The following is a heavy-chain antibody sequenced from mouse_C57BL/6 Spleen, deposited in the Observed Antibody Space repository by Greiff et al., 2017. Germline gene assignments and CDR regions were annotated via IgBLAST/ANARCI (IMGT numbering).Heavy chain of an antibody. Sequence: EVKLVESGGGLVQPGGSLSLSCAASGFTITDYYMSWVRQPPGKALEWLGFIRNKANGYTTEYSASVKGRFTISRDNSQSILYLQMNALRAEDSATYYCARLHDYGFDYWGQGTTLTVSS. CDR2: IRNKANGYTT. V-gene: IGHV7-3*01. CDR1: GFTITDYY. D-gene: IGHD2-4*01. J-gene: IGHJ2*01. CDR3: ARLHDYGFDY.